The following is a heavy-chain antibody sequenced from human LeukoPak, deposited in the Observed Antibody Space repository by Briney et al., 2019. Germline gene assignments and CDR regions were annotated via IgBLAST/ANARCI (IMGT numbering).Heavy chain of an antibody. Sequence: SVKVSCKASGFTFTSSAMQWVRQARGQRLKWIGWIVVGSGNTNYAQKFQERVTITRDMSTSTAYMELSSLRSDDTAVYYCARDPNLGYSSSYFDYWGQGTLVTVSS. CDR3: ARDPNLGYSSSYFDY. CDR1: GFTFTSSA. V-gene: IGHV1-58*02. D-gene: IGHD6-6*01. CDR2: IVVGSGNT. J-gene: IGHJ4*02.